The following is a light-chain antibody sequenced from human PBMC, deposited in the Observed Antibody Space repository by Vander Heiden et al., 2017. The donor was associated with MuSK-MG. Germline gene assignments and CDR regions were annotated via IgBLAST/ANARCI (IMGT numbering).Light chain of an antibody. CDR1: SRDVVGHHY. CDR2: EAS. CDR3: SSYTSTGRSV. Sequence: SPLIQPASLPRSAQPSSTLSCTGPSRDVVGHHYVSWFQQRPGKAPRILIYEASNRPSGVPDRFSGSKSGSKAALTLSGVQPEDEAEYYCSSYTSTGRSVFGTGTKITVL. V-gene: IGLV2-14*01. J-gene: IGLJ1*01.